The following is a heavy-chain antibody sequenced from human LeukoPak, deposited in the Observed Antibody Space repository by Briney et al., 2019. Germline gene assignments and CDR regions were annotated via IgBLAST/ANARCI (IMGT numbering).Heavy chain of an antibody. CDR2: IYPADSHT. D-gene: IGHD6-19*01. CDR3: ARRSSNGWDFDY. V-gene: IGHV5-51*01. Sequence: GESLKISCKGSGYNFASYWIGWVRQMPGKGLEWMGTIYPADSHTRYSPSFQGQVTISADKSISTAYLQWSSLKASDTAIYYCARRSSNGWDFDYWGQGTLVAVSS. CDR1: GYNFASYW. J-gene: IGHJ4*02.